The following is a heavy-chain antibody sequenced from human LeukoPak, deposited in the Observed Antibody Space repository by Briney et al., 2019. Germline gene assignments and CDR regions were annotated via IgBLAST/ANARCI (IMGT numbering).Heavy chain of an antibody. CDR3: ARSGGSLLNWFDP. Sequence: PSETLSLTCTVSGYSISSGYYWGWIRQPPGKGLEWIGSIYHSGSTYYNPSLKSRVTISVDTSKNQFSLKLSSVTAADTAVYYCARSGGSLLNWFDPWGQGTLVTVSS. CDR2: IYHSGST. V-gene: IGHV4-38-2*02. D-gene: IGHD1-26*01. CDR1: GYSISSGYY. J-gene: IGHJ5*02.